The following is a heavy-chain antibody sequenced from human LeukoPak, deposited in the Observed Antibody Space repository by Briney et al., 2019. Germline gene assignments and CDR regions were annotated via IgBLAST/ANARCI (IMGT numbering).Heavy chain of an antibody. V-gene: IGHV1-2*02. J-gene: IGHJ4*02. Sequence: SVKVSCRASGHTFTSYYVYWVRQAPGQGLEWMGWMNPNVGGANFPQTSQGRVTVTSDPAISAAYMELRRLRSDDTAVYYCARGVFGESLESWGQGTLVTVSS. CDR2: MNPNVGGA. D-gene: IGHD3-10*02. CDR1: GHTFTSYY. CDR3: ARGVFGESLES.